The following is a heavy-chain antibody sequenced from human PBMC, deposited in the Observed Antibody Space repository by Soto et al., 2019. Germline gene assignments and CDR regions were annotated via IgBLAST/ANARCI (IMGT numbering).Heavy chain of an antibody. CDR1: GGSISSGGYY. CDR2: IYYSGST. J-gene: IGHJ4*02. Sequence: QVQLQESGPGLVKPSQTLSLTCTVSGGSISSGGYYWSWIRQHPGKGLEWIGYIYYSGSTYYNPSLKSRVTISVDTSKNQFSLKLSSVTAADTAVYYCARTPGVSGRFLECLSKHFDYWGQGTLVTVSS. V-gene: IGHV4-31*03. D-gene: IGHD3-3*01. CDR3: ARTPGVSGRFLECLSKHFDY.